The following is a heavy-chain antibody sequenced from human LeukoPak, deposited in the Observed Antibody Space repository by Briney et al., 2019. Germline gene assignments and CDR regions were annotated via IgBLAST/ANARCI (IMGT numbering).Heavy chain of an antibody. CDR3: AKSHYDFWSGGGFYFDY. Sequence: PGGSLRLSCAASGFTFDDYAMHWVRKAPGKGLEWVSLISWDGGSTYYADSVKGRFTISRDNSKNSLYLQMNSLRAEDTALYYCAKSHYDFWSGGGFYFDYWGQGTLVTVSS. J-gene: IGHJ4*02. CDR1: GFTFDDYA. V-gene: IGHV3-43D*03. CDR2: ISWDGGST. D-gene: IGHD3-3*01.